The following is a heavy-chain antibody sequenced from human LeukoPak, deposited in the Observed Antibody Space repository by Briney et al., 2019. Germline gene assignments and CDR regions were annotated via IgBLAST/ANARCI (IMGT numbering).Heavy chain of an antibody. CDR3: ARDPVGATLFGLSYYFDY. CDR1: GFTFSSYW. V-gene: IGHV3-7*01. Sequence: PGGSLRLSCAASGFTFSSYWMSWVRQAPGKGLEWVANIKQDGSEKYYVDSVKGRFTISRDNAKNSLYLQMNSLRAEDTAVYYCARDPVGATLFGLSYYFDYWGQGTLVTVSS. CDR2: IKQDGSEK. D-gene: IGHD1-26*01. J-gene: IGHJ4*02.